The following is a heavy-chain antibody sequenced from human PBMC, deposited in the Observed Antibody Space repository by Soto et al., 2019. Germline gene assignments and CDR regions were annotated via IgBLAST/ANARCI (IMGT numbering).Heavy chain of an antibody. D-gene: IGHD3-22*01. V-gene: IGHV4-38-2*01. CDR1: GYSISSGYY. CDR3: ARVYFDSGAYYYDYFDY. J-gene: IGHJ4*02. CDR2: IYHSGST. Sequence: SETLSLTCAVSGYSISSGYYWGWIRQPPGKGLEWIGSIYHSGSTYYNPSLKSRVTISVDTSKNQFSLKLSSVTAADTAVYYCARVYFDSGAYYYDYFDYWGQGTLVTVSS.